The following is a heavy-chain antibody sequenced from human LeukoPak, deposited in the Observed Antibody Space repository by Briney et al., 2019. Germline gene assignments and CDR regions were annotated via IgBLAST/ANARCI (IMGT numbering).Heavy chain of an antibody. D-gene: IGHD3-3*01. CDR1: GFTFSSYS. Sequence: GGSLRLSCAASGFTFSSYSMNWVRQAPGKGLEWVSYISSSSSTIYYADSVKGRFTISRDNAKNSLYLQMNSLRDEDTAVYYCARGIGIENSIRFLEWLSDSVKNWFDPWGQGTLVTVSS. J-gene: IGHJ5*02. CDR3: ARGIGIENSIRFLEWLSDSVKNWFDP. V-gene: IGHV3-48*02. CDR2: ISSSSSTI.